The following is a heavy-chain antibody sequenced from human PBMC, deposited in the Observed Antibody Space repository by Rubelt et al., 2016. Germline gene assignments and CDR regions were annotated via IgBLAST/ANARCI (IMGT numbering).Heavy chain of an antibody. D-gene: IGHD2-21*02. CDR3: AKGGNVVVTARLYYFDY. Sequence: QVQLVESGGGVVQPGGSLRLSCAASGFTFSSYGMHWVRQAPGKGLEWVAFIRYDGSNKYYADSVKGRFTIPRDNSKNTLYLQMNSLRAEDTAVYYCAKGGNVVVTARLYYFDYWGQGTLVTVSS. J-gene: IGHJ4*02. CDR1: GFTFSSYG. CDR2: IRYDGSNK. V-gene: IGHV3-30*02.